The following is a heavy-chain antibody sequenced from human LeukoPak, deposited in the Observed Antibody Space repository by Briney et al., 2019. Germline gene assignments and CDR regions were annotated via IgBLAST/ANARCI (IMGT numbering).Heavy chain of an antibody. CDR3: AREIRDSGSYYDWFDP. D-gene: IGHD1-26*01. V-gene: IGHV1-2*02. CDR1: GYTFTGYC. Sequence: ASVKVSCKASGYTFTGYCMHWVRQAPGQGLEWMGWINPNSGGTDYAQKFQGRVTMTRDTSISTAYMELSRLRSDDTAVYYCAREIRDSGSYYDWFDPWGQGTLVTVSS. CDR2: INPNSGGT. J-gene: IGHJ5*02.